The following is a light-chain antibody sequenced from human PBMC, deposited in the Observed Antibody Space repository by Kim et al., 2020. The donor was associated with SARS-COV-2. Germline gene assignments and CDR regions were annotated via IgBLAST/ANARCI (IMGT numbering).Light chain of an antibody. V-gene: IGKV3-15*01. J-gene: IGKJ4*01. CDR1: QSINHT. CDR2: DAS. Sequence: SPGDRAPLSCRASQSINHTLACYQQKPGQSPRLLIYDASTGASGIPARFSGSGSGTEFALSISSLQSEDFAVYYCQQYNNWPLTFGGGTKLEI. CDR3: QQYNNWPLT.